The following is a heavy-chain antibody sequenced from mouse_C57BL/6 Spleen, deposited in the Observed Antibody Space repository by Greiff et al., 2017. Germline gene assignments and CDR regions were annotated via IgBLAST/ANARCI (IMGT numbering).Heavy chain of an antibody. V-gene: IGHV2-2*01. J-gene: IGHJ3*01. CDR3: ARHSNYAAY. D-gene: IGHD2-5*01. CDR2: IWSGGST. Sequence: VKLQESGPGLVQPSQSLSITCTVSGFSLTSYGVHWVRQSPGKGLEWLGVIWSGGSTDYNAAFISRLSISKDNSKSQVFFKMNSLQADDTAIYYCARHSNYAAYWGQGTLVTVSA. CDR1: GFSLTSYG.